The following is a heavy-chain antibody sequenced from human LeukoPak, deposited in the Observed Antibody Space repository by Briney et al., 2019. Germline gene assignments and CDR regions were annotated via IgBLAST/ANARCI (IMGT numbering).Heavy chain of an antibody. J-gene: IGHJ6*02. V-gene: IGHV4-4*07. CDR3: ARDRYSSGWKMDYYYGMDV. Sequence: SETLSLTCTVSGGSISSYYWSWLRQPAGKGLEWLGRIYTSGSTNYNPSLKSRVTMSVDTSKNQFSLKLSSVTAADTAVYYCARDRYSSGWKMDYYYGMDVLGQGTTVTVSS. CDR1: GGSISSYY. D-gene: IGHD6-19*01. CDR2: IYTSGST.